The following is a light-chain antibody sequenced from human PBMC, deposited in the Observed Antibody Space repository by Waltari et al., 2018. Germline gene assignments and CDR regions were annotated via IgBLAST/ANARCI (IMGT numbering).Light chain of an antibody. V-gene: IGLV4-69*01. J-gene: IGLJ3*02. CDR1: SGHSNYA. Sequence: QLVLTQAPSASAPLGASVKITCTLSSGHSNYAIAWHQQQPAKGPRFLMKVNSDGSHIKGDGFPDGFSGSSFGAERYLTISSLQSEDEGDFYCQTWGIGIWVFGGGTKLTVL. CDR2: VNSDGSH. CDR3: QTWGIGIWV.